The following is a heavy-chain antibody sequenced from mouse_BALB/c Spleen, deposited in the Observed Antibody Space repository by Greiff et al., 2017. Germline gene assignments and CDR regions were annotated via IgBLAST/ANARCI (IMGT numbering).Heavy chain of an antibody. CDR1: GFTFSDYY. CDR2: ISDGGSYT. CDR3: ARVYYGNYKAMDY. D-gene: IGHD2-1*01. J-gene: IGHJ4*01. Sequence: EVQGVESGGGLVKPGGSLKLSCAASGFTFSDYYMYWVRQTPEKRLEWVATISDGGSYTYYPDSVKGRFTISRDNAKNNLYLQMSSLKSEDTAMYYGARVYYGNYKAMDYWGQGTSVTVSS. V-gene: IGHV5-4*02.